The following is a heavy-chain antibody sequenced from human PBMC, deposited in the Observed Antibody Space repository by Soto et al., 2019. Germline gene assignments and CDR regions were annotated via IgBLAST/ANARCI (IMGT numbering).Heavy chain of an antibody. J-gene: IGHJ6*02. CDR2: MNPNSGNT. V-gene: IGHV1-8*01. Sequence: QVQLVQSGAEVKKPGASVKVSCKASGYTFTSYDINWVRQATGQGLEWMGWMNPNSGNTGYAQKFQGRVTMTRNTSIRPAYMELSSLRSEDTAVYYCARGDSSSWYAGYYYYYGMDVWGQGTTVTVSS. CDR1: GYTFTSYD. CDR3: ARGDSSSWYAGYYYYYGMDV. D-gene: IGHD6-13*01.